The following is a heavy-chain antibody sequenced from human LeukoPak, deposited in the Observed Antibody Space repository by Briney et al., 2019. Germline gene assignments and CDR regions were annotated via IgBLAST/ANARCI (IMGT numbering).Heavy chain of an antibody. D-gene: IGHD4-17*01. Sequence: GGSLRLSCAASGFTFGSYSMNWVRQAPGKGLEWVSYISGGSGTINYADSVKGRFTISRDNAKNSLYLQMNGLRGEDTAVYYCASHLAYDYGDYLYWGQGTLVTVSS. J-gene: IGHJ4*02. CDR2: ISGGSGTI. CDR1: GFTFGSYS. CDR3: ASHLAYDYGDYLY. V-gene: IGHV3-48*01.